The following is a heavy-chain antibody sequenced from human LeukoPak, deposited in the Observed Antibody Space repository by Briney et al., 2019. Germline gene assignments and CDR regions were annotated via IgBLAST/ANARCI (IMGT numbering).Heavy chain of an antibody. Sequence: GGSLRLSCAASGFTFSSYEMNWVRQAPGKGLEWVSYISSSGSSIYYADSVKGRVTTSRDKAKNSLYLQLNSLRAEDTAVYYCATGYSSGWYENSYPWGQGTLVTVSS. CDR3: ATGYSSGWYENSYP. J-gene: IGHJ5*02. CDR2: ISSSGSSI. CDR1: GFTFSSYE. D-gene: IGHD6-19*01. V-gene: IGHV3-48*03.